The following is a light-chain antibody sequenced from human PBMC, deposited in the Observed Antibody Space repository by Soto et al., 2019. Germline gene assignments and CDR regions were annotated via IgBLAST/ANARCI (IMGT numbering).Light chain of an antibody. J-gene: IGLJ2*01. CDR1: SSDVGGYNY. V-gene: IGLV2-8*01. CDR3: SSYAGSNNLV. Sequence: QSVLTQPPSASGSPGQSVTISCTGTSSDVGGYNYVSWYQQHPGKAPKLMIYEVSKRPSGVPDRFSGSKSGNTASLTVSGLQPEDETDYYCSSYAGSNNLVFGGGTKVTFL. CDR2: EVS.